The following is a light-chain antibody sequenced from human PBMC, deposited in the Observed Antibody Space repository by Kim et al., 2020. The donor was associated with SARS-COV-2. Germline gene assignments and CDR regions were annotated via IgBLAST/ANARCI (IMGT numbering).Light chain of an antibody. Sequence: EIVLTQSPASLSLSPGERATLSCRASQSVSSYLAWYQQKPGQAPRLLIYDASNRATGIPARFSGSGSGTDFTFTISSLKPEDFAVYYCQHRINWPLTFGGGTNVEI. CDR2: DAS. CDR3: QHRINWPLT. CDR1: QSVSSY. J-gene: IGKJ4*01. V-gene: IGKV3-11*01.